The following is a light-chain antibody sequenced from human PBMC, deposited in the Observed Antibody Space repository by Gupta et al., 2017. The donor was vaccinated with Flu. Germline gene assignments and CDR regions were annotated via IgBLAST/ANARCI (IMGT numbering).Light chain of an antibody. J-gene: IGLJ1*01. CDR2: EVS. Sequence: SSTLSCTETSTDVGGYDYVSWYEQHPGKTPKLLIFEVSNRPSGVSNRFSGSKSVITASLTITGLEAKDEADYYCSSYTSSSTYQFGTETRVTVL. CDR3: SSYTSSSTYQ. CDR1: STDVGGYDY. V-gene: IGLV2-14*01.